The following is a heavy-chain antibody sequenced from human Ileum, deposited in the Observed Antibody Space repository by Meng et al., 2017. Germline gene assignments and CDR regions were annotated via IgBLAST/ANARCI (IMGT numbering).Heavy chain of an antibody. CDR3: ARDYGGNSGWFDP. Sequence: VQEVESGAEVKKPVASVKVSFKASGYTFTSYDINWVRQASGQGLEWLGWMNPDSGNTGYAQKFQGRVTITRDTSRTTAYMELSSLRSEDTAVYYCARDYGGNSGWFDPWGQGTLVTVSS. V-gene: IGHV1-8*01. CDR1: GYTFTSYD. CDR2: MNPDSGNT. J-gene: IGHJ5*02. D-gene: IGHD4-23*01.